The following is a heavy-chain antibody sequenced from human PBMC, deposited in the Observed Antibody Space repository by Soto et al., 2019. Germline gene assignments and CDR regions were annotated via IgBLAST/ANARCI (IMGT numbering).Heavy chain of an antibody. CDR3: ARGGLGYYDILARLNYYYGMDV. CDR1: GGSFSGYY. D-gene: IGHD3-9*01. J-gene: IGHJ6*02. Sequence: SETLSLTFAVYGGSFSGYYWSWIRQPPGKGLEWIGEINHSGSTNYNPSLKSRVTISVDTSKNQFALKLSSVTAADTAGYYCARGGLGYYDILARLNYYYGMDVWGQGTTVT. CDR2: INHSGST. V-gene: IGHV4-34*01.